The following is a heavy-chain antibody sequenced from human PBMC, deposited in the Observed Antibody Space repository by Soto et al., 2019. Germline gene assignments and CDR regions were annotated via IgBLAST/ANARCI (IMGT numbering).Heavy chain of an antibody. CDR2: IYYSGST. J-gene: IGHJ4*02. V-gene: IGHV4-39*01. D-gene: IGHD3-9*01. Sequence: SETLSLTCTVSGGSISSSSYYWGWIRQPPGKGLEWIGSIYYSGSTYYNPSLKSRVTISVDTSKNQFSLKLSSVTAADTAVYYCARRPDKYYFDYWGQGTLVTVSS. CDR1: GGSISSSSYY. CDR3: ARRPDKYYFDY.